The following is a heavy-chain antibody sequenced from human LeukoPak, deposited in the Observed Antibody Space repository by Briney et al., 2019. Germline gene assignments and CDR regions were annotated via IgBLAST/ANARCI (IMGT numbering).Heavy chain of an antibody. V-gene: IGHV1-69*04. CDR1: GGTFSSYA. J-gene: IGHJ4*02. CDR2: IIPILGIA. Sequence: SVKVSCKASGGTFSSYAISWVRQAPGQGLEWMGRIIPILGIANYAQKFQGRVTITADKSTSTAYMELSSLRPEDTAVYYCASEYGDRFDYWGQGTLVTVSS. CDR3: ASEYGDRFDY. D-gene: IGHD4-17*01.